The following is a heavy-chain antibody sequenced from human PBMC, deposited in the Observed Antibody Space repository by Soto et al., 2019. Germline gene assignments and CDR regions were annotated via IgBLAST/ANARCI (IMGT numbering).Heavy chain of an antibody. CDR3: ARWWSGSRQGFDP. D-gene: IGHD3-3*01. CDR2: IYYSGST. J-gene: IGHJ5*02. V-gene: IGHV4-31*03. CDR1: GGSISSGDYY. Sequence: QVQLQESGPGLVKPSQTLSLTCTVSGGSISSGDYYWSWIRQHPGKGLEWIGYIYYSGSTYYNPSLKSRVTISLDTSKNQCSLKPSSVTAADTAVYYCARWWSGSRQGFDPWGQGTLVTVSS.